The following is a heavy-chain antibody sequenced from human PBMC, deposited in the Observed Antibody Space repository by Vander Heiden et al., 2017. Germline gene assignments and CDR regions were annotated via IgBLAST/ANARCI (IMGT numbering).Heavy chain of an antibody. Sequence: QVQRVQSGAEVKKPGASVKVSCKASGYTFTGYYIHWVRQAPGQGLEWMGWINPNSGDTNYAQKVQGRVTMTRDTSISTGYMELSRLRSDDTAVYYCARERGIAARTPYYWGRGTMVTVYS. J-gene: IGHJ4*01. CDR3: ARERGIAARTPYY. D-gene: IGHD6-6*01. V-gene: IGHV1-2*02. CDR1: GYTFTGYY. CDR2: INPNSGDT.